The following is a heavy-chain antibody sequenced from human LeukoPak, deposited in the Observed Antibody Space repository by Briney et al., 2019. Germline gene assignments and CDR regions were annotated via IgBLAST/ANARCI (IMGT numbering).Heavy chain of an antibody. CDR3: ARPLVATLGNYYFDY. CDR1: GYSISSGYY. V-gene: IGHV4-38-2*02. Sequence: PSETLSLTCTVSGYSISSGYYWGWIRQPPGKGLEWIGSIYHSGSTYYNPSLKSRVTISVDTSKNQFSLKLSSVTAADTAVYYCARPLVATLGNYYFDYWGQGTLVTVSS. J-gene: IGHJ4*02. D-gene: IGHD5-12*01. CDR2: IYHSGST.